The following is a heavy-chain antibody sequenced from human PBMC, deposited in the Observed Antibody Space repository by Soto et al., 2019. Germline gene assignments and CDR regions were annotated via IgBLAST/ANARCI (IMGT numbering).Heavy chain of an antibody. CDR2: ISWNGAAT. D-gene: IGHD3-10*01. CDR1: GFTFDDYA. CDR3: ANLPLYGSGFDC. Sequence: EVQLVESGGGLVQPGGSLRLSCAASGFTFDDYAIHWVRQAPGKGLEWVSGISWNGAATGYMNSVKGRFCISSDNTQNTLYLQMNSLRSEDTAVYYCANLPLYGSGFDCWGQGTLVTVSS. V-gene: IGHV3-9*01. J-gene: IGHJ4*02.